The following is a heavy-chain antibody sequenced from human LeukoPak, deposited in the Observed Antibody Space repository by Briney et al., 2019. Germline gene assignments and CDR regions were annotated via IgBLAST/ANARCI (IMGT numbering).Heavy chain of an antibody. D-gene: IGHD2-2*01. CDR3: AKDLVPAAFGYFDY. Sequence: GGSLRLSCAASGFTFSSYAMSWVRQAPGKGLEWVSAISGSGGSTYYADSVKGRFTISRDNSKNTLYLQMNRLRVEDTAVYYCAKDLVPAAFGYFDYWGQGTLVTVSS. CDR1: GFTFSSYA. CDR2: ISGSGGST. J-gene: IGHJ4*02. V-gene: IGHV3-23*01.